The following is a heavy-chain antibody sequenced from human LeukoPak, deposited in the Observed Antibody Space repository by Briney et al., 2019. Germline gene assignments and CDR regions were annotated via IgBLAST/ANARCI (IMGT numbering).Heavy chain of an antibody. D-gene: IGHD5-24*01. CDR2: ISAYNGNT. J-gene: IGHJ6*03. V-gene: IGHV1-18*01. CDR1: GYTFTSYG. CDR3: ARDKRDGYNRYYYYYMDV. Sequence: ASVRVSCKASGYTFTSYGISWVRQAPGQGLEWMGWISAYNGNTNYAQKLQGRVTMTTDTSTSTAYMELRSLRSDDTAVYYCARDKRDGYNRYYYYYMDVWGKGTTVTIPS.